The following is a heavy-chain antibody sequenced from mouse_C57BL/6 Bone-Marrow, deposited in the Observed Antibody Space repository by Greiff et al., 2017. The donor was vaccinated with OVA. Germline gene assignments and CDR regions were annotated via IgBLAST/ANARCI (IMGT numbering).Heavy chain of an antibody. CDR3: ARDHGSSLFDY. V-gene: IGHV3-6*01. CDR2: ISYDGSN. Sequence: ESGPGLVKPSQSLSLPCSVTGYSITSGYYWNWIRQFPGNKLAWMGYISYDGSNNYNPSLKNRISITRDTSKNPFFLKLNSVTTEDTATYDCARDHGSSLFDYWGQGTTLTVSS. D-gene: IGHD1-1*01. CDR1: GYSITSGYY. J-gene: IGHJ2*01.